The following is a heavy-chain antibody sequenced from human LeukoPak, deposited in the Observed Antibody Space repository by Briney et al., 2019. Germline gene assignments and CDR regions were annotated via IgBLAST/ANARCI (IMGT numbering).Heavy chain of an antibody. Sequence: GGSLRLSCAASGFTFGSYAMHWVRQAPGKGLEWVAVISYDGSNKYYADSVKGRFTISRDNTKNTLYLQMNSLRAEDTAVYYCARSPRRGYSYRFDYWGQGTLVTVSS. CDR2: ISYDGSNK. J-gene: IGHJ4*02. D-gene: IGHD5-18*01. V-gene: IGHV3-30-3*01. CDR1: GFTFGSYA. CDR3: ARSPRRGYSYRFDY.